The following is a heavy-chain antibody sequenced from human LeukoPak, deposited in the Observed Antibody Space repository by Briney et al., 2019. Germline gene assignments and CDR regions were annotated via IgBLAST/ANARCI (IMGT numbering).Heavy chain of an antibody. J-gene: IGHJ4*02. D-gene: IGHD3-10*01. V-gene: IGHV4-59*12. Sequence: SSETLSLTCTVSGVSITSYYWSWIRQSPGKGLEWIGSIYFSGSPFYNSSLKSRITISMDASNNQFSLSLFSVTAADTAVYYCARAVRYYSGAAPSQFDCWGQGTLVTVSS. CDR1: GVSITSYY. CDR3: ARAVRYYSGAAPSQFDC. CDR2: IYFSGSP.